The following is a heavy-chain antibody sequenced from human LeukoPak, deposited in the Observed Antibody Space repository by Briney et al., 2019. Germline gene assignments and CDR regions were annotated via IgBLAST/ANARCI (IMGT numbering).Heavy chain of an antibody. CDR3: AREGYSGYNSH. D-gene: IGHD5-12*01. J-gene: IGHJ4*02. CDR1: GFTFSTYG. Sequence: GGSLRLSCTGSGFTFSTYGMNWVRQAPGRGPEWVAYIHSSSTPIYYADSVSGRFTISRDNAKNSLYLQMNSLRGEDTAVYYRAREGYSGYNSHWGQGTLVTVSS. V-gene: IGHV3-48*01. CDR2: IHSSSTPI.